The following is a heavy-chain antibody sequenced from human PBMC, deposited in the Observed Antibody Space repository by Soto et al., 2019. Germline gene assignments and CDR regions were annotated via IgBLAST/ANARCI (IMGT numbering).Heavy chain of an antibody. CDR2: ISSTTNYI. J-gene: IGHJ4*02. Sequence: WWSLRLSCSASVFTFTRYSMNWFRQAPGKGLEWVSSISSTTNYIYYGDSMKGRFTISRDNAKNSLYLEMNSLRAEDTAVYYCARESEDLTSNFDYWGQGTLVTVS. V-gene: IGHV3-21*06. CDR3: ARESEDLTSNFDY. CDR1: VFTFTRYS.